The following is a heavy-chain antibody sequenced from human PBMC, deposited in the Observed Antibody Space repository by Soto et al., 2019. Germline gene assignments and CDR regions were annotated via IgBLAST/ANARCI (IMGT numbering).Heavy chain of an antibody. CDR1: GVSISIEHYH. Sequence: PSETLSLTCNVSGVSISIEHYHWTWIRQSPGKDLEWIGYIHYTGSMHYNPSLRSRLTISVDTSKNLFSLKLSSVTAADTAVYYCASQAPTDFAGRGYDFWSGYYKGAFDIWGQGTVVTVSS. CDR3: ASQAPTDFAGRGYDFWSGYYKGAFDI. J-gene: IGHJ3*02. CDR2: IHYTGSM. V-gene: IGHV4-30-4*01. D-gene: IGHD3-3*01.